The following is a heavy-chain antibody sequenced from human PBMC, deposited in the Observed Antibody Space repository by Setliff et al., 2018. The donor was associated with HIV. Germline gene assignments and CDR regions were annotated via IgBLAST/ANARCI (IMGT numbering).Heavy chain of an antibody. CDR3: ARGRFHRLHRPYSGSGSLGIQYFDY. Sequence: ESLKISCKGSGYSFTSYWIAWIRQPAGKGLEWIGYIYYSGSTNYNPSLKSRVTISVDTSKSQFSLRLNSVTATDTALYYCARGRFHRLHRPYSGSGSLGIQYFDYWGQGTLVTVSS. V-gene: IGHV4-59*12. CDR2: IYYSGST. J-gene: IGHJ4*02. CDR1: GYSFTSYW. D-gene: IGHD3-10*01.